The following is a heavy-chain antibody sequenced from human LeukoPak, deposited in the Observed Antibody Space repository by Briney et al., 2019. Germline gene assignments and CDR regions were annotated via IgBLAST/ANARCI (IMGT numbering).Heavy chain of an antibody. Sequence: SQTLCLTCTVSGGSISSGGYYWSWIRQHPGKGLEWIGYIYYSGSTYYNPSLKSRVTISVDTSKNQFSLKLSSVTAADTAVYYCARSQRIAARRYYYYGMDVWGQGTTVTVSS. J-gene: IGHJ6*02. CDR2: IYYSGST. CDR3: ARSQRIAARRYYYYGMDV. CDR1: GGSISSGGYY. D-gene: IGHD6-6*01. V-gene: IGHV4-31*03.